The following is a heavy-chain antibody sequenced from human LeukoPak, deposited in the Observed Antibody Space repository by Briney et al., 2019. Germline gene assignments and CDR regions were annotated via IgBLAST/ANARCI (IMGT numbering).Heavy chain of an antibody. Sequence: GGSLRLSCADSGLTISNNWMSWVRQAPGKGLEWVANIKLDGSEQYYVDSVKGRFTISRDNGKNLLYLQMNSLRVEDTAIYYCVKVAKYYYGSETYYFFEHWGQGTPVTASS. CDR3: VKVAKYYYGSETYYFFEH. V-gene: IGHV3-7*01. CDR2: IKLDGSEQ. J-gene: IGHJ4*02. D-gene: IGHD3-10*01. CDR1: GLTISNNW.